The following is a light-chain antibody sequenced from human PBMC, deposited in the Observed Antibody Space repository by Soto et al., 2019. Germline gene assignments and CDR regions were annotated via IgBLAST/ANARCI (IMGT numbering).Light chain of an antibody. CDR3: SSYTSSSTWV. V-gene: IGLV2-14*01. CDR1: SSDVGGYNY. CDR2: EVT. Sequence: QSALTQPASVSGSPGQSITISCTGTSSDVGGYNYVSWYQQHPGKAPKLMIYEVTNRPSGVSDRFSGSRSGNTASLTISGLHAEDESDYCCSSYTSSSTWVFGGGTKVTVL. J-gene: IGLJ3*02.